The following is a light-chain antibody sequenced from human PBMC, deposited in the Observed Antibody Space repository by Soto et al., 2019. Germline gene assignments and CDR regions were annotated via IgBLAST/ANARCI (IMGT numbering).Light chain of an antibody. V-gene: IGKV3-11*01. CDR1: QSVSSY. J-gene: IGKJ5*01. CDR2: DAS. CDR3: QQRTNWPSST. Sequence: EIVFTQSPATLSLSPGERATLSCRASQSVSSYLAWYQHKPGQAPRLLIHDASNRATGIPARFSGSGSGTDFTLTISSLEPEDFAVYYCQQRTNWPSSTFGQGTRLEIK.